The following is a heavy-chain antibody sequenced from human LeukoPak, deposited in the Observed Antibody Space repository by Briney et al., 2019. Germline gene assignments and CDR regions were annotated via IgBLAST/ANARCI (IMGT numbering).Heavy chain of an antibody. V-gene: IGHV1-3*01. CDR1: GYTFTSYA. J-gene: IGHJ4*02. D-gene: IGHD3-10*01. CDR2: INAGNGNT. CDR3: ARDFTPYSEGSGSYYSPTYPPYFDY. Sequence: ASVKVSCKASGYTFTSYAMHWVRQAPGQRLEWMGWINAGNGNTKYSQKFQGRVTITRDTSASTAYMELSSLRSEDTAVYYCARDFTPYSEGSGSYYSPTYPPYFDYWGQGTLVTVSS.